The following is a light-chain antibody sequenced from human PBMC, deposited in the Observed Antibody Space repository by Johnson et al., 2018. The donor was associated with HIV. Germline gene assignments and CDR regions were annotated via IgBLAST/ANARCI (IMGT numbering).Light chain of an antibody. CDR2: DNN. Sequence: QSVLTQPPSVSAAPGQKVTISCSGSSSNIGNNYVSWYQQLPGTAPKLLIYDNNKRPSGIPDRFSGSKSGTSATLDITGLQTGDEADYYCGTWDSSLGVYVVSTGTKVTVL. V-gene: IGLV1-51*01. CDR1: SSNIGNNY. CDR3: GTWDSSLGVYV. J-gene: IGLJ1*01.